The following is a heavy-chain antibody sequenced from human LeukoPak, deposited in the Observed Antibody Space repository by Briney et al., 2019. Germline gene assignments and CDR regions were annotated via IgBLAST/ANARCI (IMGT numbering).Heavy chain of an antibody. V-gene: IGHV3-23*01. CDR1: GFTFSSYA. CDR3: AKDQEDDWLNWFHP. Sequence: GSLRLSCAASGFTFSSYAMSWVRQAPGKGLEWVSGISGSGVRIYYADSVKGRFTISRDKSKNTLFLQMSSLRAEDTAVYYCAKDQEDDWLNWFHPWGQGTLVTVSS. CDR2: ISGSGVRI. J-gene: IGHJ5*02. D-gene: IGHD3-3*01.